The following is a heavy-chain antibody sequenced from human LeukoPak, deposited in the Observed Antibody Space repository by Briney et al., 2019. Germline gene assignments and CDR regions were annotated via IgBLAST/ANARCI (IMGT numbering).Heavy chain of an antibody. D-gene: IGHD2-15*01. J-gene: IGHJ4*02. V-gene: IGHV3-23*01. Sequence: GGSLRLSCAASGFTFSSYAMSWVRQAPGKGLEWVSSISGSSGSGGSTYYADSVKGRVTISRDNSKNTLSLQVNSLRAEDTAVYYCAKSGLNRFDYWGQGTLVTVSS. CDR1: GFTFSSYA. CDR2: ISGSSGSGGST. CDR3: AKSGLNRFDY.